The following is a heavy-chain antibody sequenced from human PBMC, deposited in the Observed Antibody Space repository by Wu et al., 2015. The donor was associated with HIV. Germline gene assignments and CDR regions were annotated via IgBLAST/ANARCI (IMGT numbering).Heavy chain of an antibody. CDR2: INPNSGGT. D-gene: IGHD6-25*01. CDR3: ARGGAAARNYYFDY. J-gene: IGHJ4*02. Sequence: QVQLVQSGAEVKKPGASVKVSCKASGYTFTGYYMHWVRQTPGQGLEWMGEINPNSGGTDYAQKFQGRVTMTRDTSISTAYMEVTRLRSDDTAVYYCARGGAAARNYYFDYWGQGTLVTVSS. CDR1: GYTFTGYY. V-gene: IGHV1-2*02.